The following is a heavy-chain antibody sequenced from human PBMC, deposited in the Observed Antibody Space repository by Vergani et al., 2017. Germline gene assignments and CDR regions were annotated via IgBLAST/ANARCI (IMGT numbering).Heavy chain of an antibody. V-gene: IGHV2-26*01. CDR1: GFSLSTSGVG. Sequence: QITLKESGPTLVKPTQTLTLTCTFSGFSLSTSGVGVGWIRQPPGKALEWLALIFSNDEKSYSTSLKSRLTISKDTSKSQVVLTMTNMDPVDTATYYCARIRLDYDSSGYLYYFDYWGQGTLVTVSS. D-gene: IGHD3-22*01. CDR3: ARIRLDYDSSGYLYYFDY. CDR2: IFSNDEK. J-gene: IGHJ4*02.